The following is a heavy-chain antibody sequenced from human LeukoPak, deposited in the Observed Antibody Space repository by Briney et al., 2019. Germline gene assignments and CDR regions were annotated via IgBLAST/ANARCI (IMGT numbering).Heavy chain of an antibody. CDR3: AKGDNIVALVAAPEY. CDR2: IGGSGGNP. CDR1: GSTFSTIA. D-gene: IGHD2-15*01. J-gene: IGHJ4*02. Sequence: GRSLRLSCVAAGSTFSTIAVGWVRQPPGKGLEWVSDIGGSGGNPYYADSVKGRFTISRDNFKNTLYLQMNSLRVEDTAVYYCAKGDNIVALVAAPEYWGQGTLVTVSS. V-gene: IGHV3-23*01.